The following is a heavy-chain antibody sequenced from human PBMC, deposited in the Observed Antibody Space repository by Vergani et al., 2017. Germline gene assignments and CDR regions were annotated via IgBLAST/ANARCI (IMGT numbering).Heavy chain of an antibody. Sequence: QVQLVQSGAEVKKPGSSVKVSCKASGGTFSSYAISWVRQAPGQGLEWMGGIIPICGTANYAQKFQGRVTITADESTSTAYMELSSLRSEDTAVYYCARAFVDTGMVTGRYYYYYMDVWGKGTTVTVSS. CDR2: IIPICGTA. D-gene: IGHD5-18*01. CDR3: ARAFVDTGMVTGRYYYYYMDV. J-gene: IGHJ6*03. CDR1: GGTFSSYA. V-gene: IGHV1-69*01.